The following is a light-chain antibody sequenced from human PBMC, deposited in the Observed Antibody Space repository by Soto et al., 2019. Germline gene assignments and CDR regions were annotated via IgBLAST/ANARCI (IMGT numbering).Light chain of an antibody. CDR3: RSYDTSLSGARV. CDR2: GST. V-gene: IGLV1-40*01. J-gene: IGLJ6*01. CDR1: SSKIGAGYD. Sequence: QSVLTQPPSVSGALGQRVTISCTGGSSKIGAGYDVNWYQQFPGAVARLLIYGSTNRPPGVSDQFSGSKSGTTAALAITGLEAEDEADYHCRSYDTSLSGARVFGTGTKVTVL.